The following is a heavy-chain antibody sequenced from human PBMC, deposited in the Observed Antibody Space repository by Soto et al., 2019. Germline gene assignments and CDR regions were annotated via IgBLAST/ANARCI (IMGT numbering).Heavy chain of an antibody. D-gene: IGHD3-9*01. CDR1: GFTFTSSA. J-gene: IGHJ6*02. CDR3: AANQGPSDIFLMDV. V-gene: IGHV1-58*01. Sequence: QMQLVQSGPEVKKPGTSVKVSCKASGFTFTSSAVQWVRQARGQRLEWIGWIVVGSGNTNYAQKFQERVTITREMYQSTAYMELRSLRSEDTAVYYCAANQGPSDIFLMDVWGQGPTVTVSS. CDR2: IVVGSGNT.